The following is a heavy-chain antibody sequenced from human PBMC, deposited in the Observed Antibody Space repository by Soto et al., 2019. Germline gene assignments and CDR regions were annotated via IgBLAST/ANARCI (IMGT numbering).Heavy chain of an antibody. CDR3: AKDRTTYCSGTSCYLGWFDP. Sequence: GGSLRLSCAASGFTFSNYAISWVRQAPGKGLEWVSSISGSGSNTYYADSVKGRFTISRDNSKNTLNLQMNSLRAEDTAVYSCAKDRTTYCSGTSCYLGWFDPWGQGTLVTVSS. CDR1: GFTFSNYA. J-gene: IGHJ5*02. V-gene: IGHV3-23*01. D-gene: IGHD2-2*01. CDR2: ISGSGSNT.